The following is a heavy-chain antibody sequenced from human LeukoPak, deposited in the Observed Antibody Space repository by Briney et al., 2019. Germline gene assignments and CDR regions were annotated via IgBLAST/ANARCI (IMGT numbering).Heavy chain of an antibody. CDR2: ISGSGGST. J-gene: IGHJ4*02. D-gene: IGHD2-8*02. Sequence: PGGSLRLSCAASGFTFSSYAMSWVRQAPGKGLEWVSAISGSGGSTYYAVSVKGRFTISRDNSKTTLYLQMNSLRAEDTAVYYCAKDARWGTGGRRVRSGYNPFDYWGQGTLVTVSS. CDR3: AKDARWGTGGRRVRSGYNPFDY. CDR1: GFTFSSYA. V-gene: IGHV3-23*01.